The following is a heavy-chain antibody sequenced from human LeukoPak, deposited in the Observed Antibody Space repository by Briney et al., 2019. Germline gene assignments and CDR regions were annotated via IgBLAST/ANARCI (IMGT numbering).Heavy chain of an antibody. Sequence: GGSLRLSCAASGFTLSTYWMSWVRQAPGKGLEWVANIKQDGSEKYYVDSVKGRFTISRDNAKNTLYLQMNSLRAEDTAVYYCARYNWNGGAFDIWGQGTMVTVSS. CDR1: GFTLSTYW. D-gene: IGHD1-20*01. J-gene: IGHJ3*02. CDR2: IKQDGSEK. V-gene: IGHV3-7*01. CDR3: ARYNWNGGAFDI.